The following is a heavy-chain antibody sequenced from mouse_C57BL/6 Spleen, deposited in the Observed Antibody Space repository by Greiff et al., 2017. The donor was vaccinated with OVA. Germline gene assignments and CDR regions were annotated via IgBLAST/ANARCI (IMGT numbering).Heavy chain of an antibody. CDR2: IYPGDGDT. V-gene: IGHV1-82*01. J-gene: IGHJ1*03. CDR3: AREGITTVDWYFDV. D-gene: IGHD1-1*01. Sequence: QVQLQQSGPELVKPGASVKISCKASGYAFSSSWMNWVKQRPGKGLEWIGRIYPGDGDTNYNGKFKGKATLTADKSSSTAYMQLSSLTSEDSAVYVCAREGITTVDWYFDVWGTGTTVTVSS. CDR1: GYAFSSSW.